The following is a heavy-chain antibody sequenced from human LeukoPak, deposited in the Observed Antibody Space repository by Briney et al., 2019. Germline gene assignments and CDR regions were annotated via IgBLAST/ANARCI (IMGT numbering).Heavy chain of an antibody. J-gene: IGHJ4*02. CDR2: ISYDGSNK. D-gene: IGHD4-11*01. Sequence: GGSLRLSCAASGFTFSNYAMHWVRQTPGKGLEWVALISYDGSNKYYADSVKGRFTISRDSSKNTLYLQMNSLRAEDTAVYYCAKDDYSNYGYFDYWGQGTLVTVSS. CDR3: AKDDYSNYGYFDY. CDR1: GFTFSNYA. V-gene: IGHV3-30-3*01.